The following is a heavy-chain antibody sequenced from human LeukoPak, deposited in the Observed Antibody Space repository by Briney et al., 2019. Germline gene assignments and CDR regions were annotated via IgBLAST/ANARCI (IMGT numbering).Heavy chain of an antibody. Sequence: GASVKVSCKSSGYTFTGYYMHWVRQAPGQGLEWMGWVNTNSGGTNYAQKFQGRVTMTRDTSISTAYMELSRLRSDDTAVYYCARGDLIVVVTALIDYWGQGTLVTVSS. CDR2: VNTNSGGT. D-gene: IGHD2-21*02. J-gene: IGHJ4*02. V-gene: IGHV1-2*02. CDR1: GYTFTGYY. CDR3: ARGDLIVVVTALIDY.